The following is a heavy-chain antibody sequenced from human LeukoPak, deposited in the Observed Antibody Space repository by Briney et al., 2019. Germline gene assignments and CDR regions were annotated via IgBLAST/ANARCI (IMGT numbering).Heavy chain of an antibody. CDR2: ISYDGTNQ. Sequence: GGSLRLSCAASGFSFSSYAMHWVRQAPGKGLEWVAVISYDGTNQYYADSVKGRFTISRDNSKNTLYLQMNSLRAEDTAMYYCAREMTTNYFDYWGQGTLVTVSS. V-gene: IGHV3-30-3*01. J-gene: IGHJ4*02. CDR3: AREMTTNYFDY. D-gene: IGHD4-17*01. CDR1: GFSFSSYA.